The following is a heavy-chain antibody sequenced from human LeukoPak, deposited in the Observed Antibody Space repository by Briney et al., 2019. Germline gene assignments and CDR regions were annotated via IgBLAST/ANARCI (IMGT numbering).Heavy chain of an antibody. CDR2: ISGSGAIT. Sequence: PGGSLRLSCAASGFTFRNYGMSWVRQAPGKGLEWVSAISGSGAITYYADSVKGRFTISRDNSKNTLYLQVNSLRAEDTAVYYCARATPQYCSGTSCYRLYYFDYWGQGTLVTVSS. J-gene: IGHJ4*02. CDR1: GFTFRNYG. CDR3: ARATPQYCSGTSCYRLYYFDY. V-gene: IGHV3-23*01. D-gene: IGHD2-2*02.